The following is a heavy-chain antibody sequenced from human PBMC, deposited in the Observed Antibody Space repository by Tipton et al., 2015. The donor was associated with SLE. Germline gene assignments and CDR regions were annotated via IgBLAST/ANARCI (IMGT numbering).Heavy chain of an antibody. J-gene: IGHJ4*02. D-gene: IGHD3-22*01. CDR2: IKSKTDGGTT. CDR3: TTDPGITMIPPFDY. Sequence: GSLRLSCAASGFTFSNAWMSWVRQAPGKGLEWVGRIKSKTDGGTTDYAAPVKGRFTISRDDSKNTLYLQMNSLKTEDTAVYYCTTDPGITMIPPFDYGGQGTLVPVPS. V-gene: IGHV3-15*01. CDR1: GFTFSNAW.